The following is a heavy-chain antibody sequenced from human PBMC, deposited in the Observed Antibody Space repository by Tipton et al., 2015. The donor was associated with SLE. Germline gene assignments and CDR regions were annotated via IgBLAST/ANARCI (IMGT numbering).Heavy chain of an antibody. CDR2: IYYTGAT. CDR1: GGSISDGAYY. CDR3: ARDLGGDFDY. D-gene: IGHD4-17*01. J-gene: IGHJ4*02. V-gene: IGHV4-31*03. Sequence: TLSLTCSVSGGSISDGAYYWSWIRQHPGKGLEWIGYIYYTGATYFNPSLESRVTMSVDTSENQFSLKLTSVTAADTAIYYCARDLGGDFDYWGQGTLVTVSS.